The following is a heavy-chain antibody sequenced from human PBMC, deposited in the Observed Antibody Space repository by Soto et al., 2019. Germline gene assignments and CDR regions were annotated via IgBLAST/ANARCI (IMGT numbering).Heavy chain of an antibody. V-gene: IGHV4-59*11. J-gene: IGHJ4*02. D-gene: IGHD6-19*01. CDR3: ARVGSSGWSPDY. CDR1: GGSISGHY. Sequence: SETLSLTCTVSGGSISGHYWIWIRQSPGKGLEWMGYIFYTGSTNYNPSLKSRVTLSADTSKNQFSLRLSSVTAADTAVYYCARVGSSGWSPDYWGQGTLVTVSS. CDR2: IFYTGST.